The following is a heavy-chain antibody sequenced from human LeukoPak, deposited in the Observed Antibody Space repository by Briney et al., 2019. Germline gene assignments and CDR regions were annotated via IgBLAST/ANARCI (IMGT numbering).Heavy chain of an antibody. CDR3: ARESGRVSDY. CDR1: GYSFTSYW. J-gene: IGHJ4*02. V-gene: IGHV5-51*01. CDR2: IYPGDSDT. D-gene: IGHD2-15*01. Sequence: GESLKISCKGSGYSFTSYWIAWVRQMPGKGLEWMGIIYPGDSDTRYSPSFQGQVTFSADKSISTAYLQWSSLKASDTAIHYCARESGRVSDYWGQGTLVTVSS.